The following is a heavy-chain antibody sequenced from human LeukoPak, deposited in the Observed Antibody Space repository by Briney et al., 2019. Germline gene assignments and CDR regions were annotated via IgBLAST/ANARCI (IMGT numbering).Heavy chain of an antibody. V-gene: IGHV3-48*03. CDR3: AELGITMIGGV. CDR1: GFTFSSYE. J-gene: IGHJ6*04. D-gene: IGHD3-10*02. CDR2: ISRTAGTI. Sequence: QPGGSLRLSCAASGFTFSSYEMNWVRQAPGKGLEWVSSISRTAGTIYYADSVKGRFTISRDNAKNSLYLQMNSLRAEDTAVYYCAELGITMIGGVWGKGTTVTISS.